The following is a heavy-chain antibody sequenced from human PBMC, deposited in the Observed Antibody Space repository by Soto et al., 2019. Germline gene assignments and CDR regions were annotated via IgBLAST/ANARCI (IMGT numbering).Heavy chain of an antibody. CDR1: GDTFSSYA. Sequence: QVQLVQSGAELKKTGSSVKVSCMASGDTFSSYAVNWVRQAPGRGLEWMGRIITVLGTTDYAQKFKGRVTVTAEKTTNTVYMELSSLRSEDTAVYYCARRRYCGYDCYHKHYYGMDVWGQGTTVTVAS. J-gene: IGHJ6*02. CDR2: IITVLGTT. CDR3: ARRRYCGYDCYHKHYYGMDV. V-gene: IGHV1-69*08. D-gene: IGHD2-21*01.